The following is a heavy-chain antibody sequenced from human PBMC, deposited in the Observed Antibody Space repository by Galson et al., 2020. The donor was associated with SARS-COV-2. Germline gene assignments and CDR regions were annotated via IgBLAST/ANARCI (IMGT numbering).Heavy chain of an antibody. J-gene: IGHJ4*02. V-gene: IGHV3-30*03. D-gene: IGHD5-18*01. CDR1: GFTLSSYG. CDR2: ISYDGSNK. Sequence: GESLKISCAASGFTLSSYGMHWVRQAPGKGLEWVAVISYDGSNKYYADPVKGRFTISRDNSKNTLYLQMNSLRAEDTAVYYCARDLTDTAIDYWGQGTLVTVSS. CDR3: ARDLTDTAIDY.